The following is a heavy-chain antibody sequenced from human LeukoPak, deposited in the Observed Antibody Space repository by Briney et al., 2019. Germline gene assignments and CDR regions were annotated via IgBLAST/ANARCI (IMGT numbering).Heavy chain of an antibody. Sequence: SVKVSCKASGGTFSSYAISWVRQAPGQGLEWMGRIIPILGIANYAQKFQGRVTITADKSTSTAYMELSSLRSEDTAAYYCARDGTAYCGGDCFSNFDYWGQGTLVTVSS. CDR1: GGTFSSYA. CDR3: ARDGTAYCGGDCFSNFDY. V-gene: IGHV1-69*04. J-gene: IGHJ4*02. CDR2: IIPILGIA. D-gene: IGHD2-21*02.